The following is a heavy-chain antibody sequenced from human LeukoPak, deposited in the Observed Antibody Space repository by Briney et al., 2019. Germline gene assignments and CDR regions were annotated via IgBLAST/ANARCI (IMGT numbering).Heavy chain of an antibody. V-gene: IGHV3-21*01. CDR2: ITSTSSYK. J-gene: IGHJ6*03. D-gene: IGHD1-26*01. Sequence: GGSLRLSCAASGFTFRSYSMNWVRQAPGKGLEWTSSITSTSSYKFYADSVKGRFTISRDNAQNPLYLQMNSLRAEDTAGYYCARDPYSGAYSEGYYYYMDVWGTGTTVTVSS. CDR1: GFTFRSYS. CDR3: ARDPYSGAYSEGYYYYMDV.